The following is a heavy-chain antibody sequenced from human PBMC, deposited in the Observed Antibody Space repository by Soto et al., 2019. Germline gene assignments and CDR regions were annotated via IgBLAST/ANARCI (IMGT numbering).Heavy chain of an antibody. D-gene: IGHD3-3*01. CDR2: IYPGDSDT. V-gene: IGHV5-51*01. CDR3: ARLSYYDFWIFDY. Sequence: GESLKISCKGSGYSFTSYWIGWVRQMPGKGLEWMGNIYPGDSDTIYSPSFQGQVTISADKSISTAYLQWSSLRASDTAMYYCARLSYYDFWIFDYWGQGTLVTVSS. J-gene: IGHJ4*02. CDR1: GYSFTSYW.